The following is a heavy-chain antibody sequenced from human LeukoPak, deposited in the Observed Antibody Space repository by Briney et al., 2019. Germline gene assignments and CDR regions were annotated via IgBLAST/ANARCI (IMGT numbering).Heavy chain of an antibody. J-gene: IGHJ4*02. Sequence: PGGSFRLSCAASGFAFSSYGMHWVRQAPGKGLEWVAVIWYDGSNKYYADSVKGRFTISRDNSKNTLYLQMNSLRAEDTAVYYCARDRAARIRDGYNPYYFDYWGQGTLVTVSS. D-gene: IGHD5-24*01. CDR2: IWYDGSNK. CDR3: ARDRAARIRDGYNPYYFDY. CDR1: GFAFSSYG. V-gene: IGHV3-33*01.